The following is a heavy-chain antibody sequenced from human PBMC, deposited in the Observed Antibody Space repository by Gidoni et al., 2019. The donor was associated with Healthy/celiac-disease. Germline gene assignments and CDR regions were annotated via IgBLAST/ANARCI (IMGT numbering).Heavy chain of an antibody. CDR3: AREGDIIAAAAPGRDFDY. D-gene: IGHD6-13*01. CDR1: GFTFSSYS. CDR2: ISSSSRYI. J-gene: IGHJ4*02. Sequence: EVQLVESGGGLVKPGGSMRLSCAASGFTFSSYSMNWVRQAPGKGLEWVSSISSSSRYIYYADSVKGRFTISRDNAKNSLYLQMNSLRAEDTAVYYCAREGDIIAAAAPGRDFDYWGQGTLVTVSS. V-gene: IGHV3-21*01.